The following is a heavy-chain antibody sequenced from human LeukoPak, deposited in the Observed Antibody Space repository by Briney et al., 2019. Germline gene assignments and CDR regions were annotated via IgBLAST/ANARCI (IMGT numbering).Heavy chain of an antibody. CDR3: ARDWNGSGTAFDH. CDR2: IKVDGTEK. J-gene: IGHJ4*02. D-gene: IGHD1-1*01. V-gene: IGHV3-7*05. Sequence: GGALRLSCAASGCRFSAYWMSWVRQAPGKGLDGVANIKVDGTEKYYVDSVKGRFTISRDNAKNSLSLQMSGLRAEDTAVYYCARDWNGSGTAFDHWGQGTLVTVSS. CDR1: GCRFSAYW.